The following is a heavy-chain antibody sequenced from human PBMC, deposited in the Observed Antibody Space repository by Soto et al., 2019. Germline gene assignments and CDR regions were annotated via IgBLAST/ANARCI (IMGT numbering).Heavy chain of an antibody. D-gene: IGHD3-10*01. CDR2: ISGSGGRT. J-gene: IGHJ3*02. V-gene: IGHV3-23*01. Sequence: LRLSCAASGFTFSSYAMNWVRQPPGKGLEWVSGISGSGGRTYYADSVKGRFTISRDNSKNTLYLQMNSLRAEDTAVYYCAKDVYGSGTYNSFDIWGQGTMVTVSS. CDR3: AKDVYGSGTYNSFDI. CDR1: GFTFSSYA.